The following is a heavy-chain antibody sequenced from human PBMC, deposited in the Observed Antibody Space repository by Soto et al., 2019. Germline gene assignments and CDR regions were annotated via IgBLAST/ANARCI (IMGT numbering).Heavy chain of an antibody. J-gene: IGHJ4*02. Sequence: EVYLVESGGGVVRPGGSLRLSCAASGFGFDEYGMSWVRQGPGKGLEWVSGINRHGDSTGYAGSVKGRFTISRDNAKNSLYLEMNGLRAEDTAFYYCARDHRWGYEYGDYGDSWGQGTLVTVSS. CDR3: ARDHRWGYEYGDYGDS. CDR1: GFGFDEYG. CDR2: INRHGDST. D-gene: IGHD4-17*01. V-gene: IGHV3-20*04.